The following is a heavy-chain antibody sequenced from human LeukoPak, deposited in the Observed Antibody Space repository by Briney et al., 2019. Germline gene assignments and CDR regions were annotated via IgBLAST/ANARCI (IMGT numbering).Heavy chain of an antibody. D-gene: IGHD1-26*01. Sequence: SETLSLTCTVSGGSISSYYWSWIRQPPGKGLEWIGEINHSGSTNYNPSLKSRVTISVDTSKNQFSLKLSSVTAADTAVYYCARNSGTYHYYFDYWGQGTLVTVSS. J-gene: IGHJ4*02. V-gene: IGHV4-34*01. CDR3: ARNSGTYHYYFDY. CDR2: INHSGST. CDR1: GGSISSYY.